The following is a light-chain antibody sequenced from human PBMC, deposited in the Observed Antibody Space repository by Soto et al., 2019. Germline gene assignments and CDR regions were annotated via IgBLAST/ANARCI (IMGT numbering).Light chain of an antibody. CDR3: QQLNSYPRT. J-gene: IGKJ4*01. V-gene: IGKV1-5*03. Sequence: DIQMTQSPSTLSASIGDRVTITCRASQNINNWIAWYQQKPGKAPKFLIYKASTLESGVPSRFSGSGSGTEFTLTISSLQPEDFATYYCQQLNSYPRTFGGGTKVDI. CDR1: QNINNW. CDR2: KAS.